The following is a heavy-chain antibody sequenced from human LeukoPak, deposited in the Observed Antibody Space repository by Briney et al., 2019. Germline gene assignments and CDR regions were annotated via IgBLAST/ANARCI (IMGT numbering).Heavy chain of an antibody. V-gene: IGHV4-34*01. J-gene: IGHJ5*02. CDR1: GGSFSGYH. CDR2: INHSGST. D-gene: IGHD2-2*01. Sequence: SETLSLTCAVYGGSFSGYHWSWIRQPPGKGLEWIGEINHSGSTNYNPSLKSRVTISVDTSKNQFSLKLSSVTAADTAVYYCARGLTQGYCSSTSCFRNPYNWFDPWGQGTLVTVSS. CDR3: ARGLTQGYCSSTSCFRNPYNWFDP.